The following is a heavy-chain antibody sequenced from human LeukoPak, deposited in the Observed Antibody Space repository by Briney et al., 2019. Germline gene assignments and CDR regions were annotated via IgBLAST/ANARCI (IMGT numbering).Heavy chain of an antibody. D-gene: IGHD2-15*01. J-gene: IGHJ4*02. CDR2: ISYDGSNK. CDR3: AKDKTGGFDY. V-gene: IGHV3-30*18. CDR1: GFTFSSYG. Sequence: PGGSLRLSCAASGFTFSSYGMHWVRQAPGKGLEWVAVISYDGSNKYYADSVKGRFTISRDNSKNTLYLQMTSLRAEDTAVYYCAKDKTGGFDYWGQGTLVTVSS.